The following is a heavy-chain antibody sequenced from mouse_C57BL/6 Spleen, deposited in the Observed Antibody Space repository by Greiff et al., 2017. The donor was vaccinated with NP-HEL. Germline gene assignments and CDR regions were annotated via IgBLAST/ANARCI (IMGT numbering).Heavy chain of an antibody. Sequence: VQLQQSGAELVKPGASVKLSCKASGYTFTSYWMQWVKQRPGQGLEWIGEIDPSDSYTNYNQKFKGKATLTVDTSSSTAYMQLSSLTSEDSAVYYCARVVVPYAMDYWGQGTSVTVSS. D-gene: IGHD1-1*01. J-gene: IGHJ4*01. CDR3: ARVVVPYAMDY. CDR2: IDPSDSYT. V-gene: IGHV1-50*01. CDR1: GYTFTSYW.